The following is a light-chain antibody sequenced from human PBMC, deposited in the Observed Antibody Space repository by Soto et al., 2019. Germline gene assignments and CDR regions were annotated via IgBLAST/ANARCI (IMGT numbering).Light chain of an antibody. V-gene: IGLV2-8*01. CDR1: VSNIGTNS. CDR2: EVS. CDR3: SSYAGSNNSLYV. Sequence: QSVLTQPPSASGTPGQRVTISCSGDVSNIGTNSVHWYQHLPGTAPKLMIYEVSKRPSGVPDRFSGSKSGNTASLTVSGLQAEDEADYYCSSYAGSNNSLYVFGTGTKVTVL. J-gene: IGLJ1*01.